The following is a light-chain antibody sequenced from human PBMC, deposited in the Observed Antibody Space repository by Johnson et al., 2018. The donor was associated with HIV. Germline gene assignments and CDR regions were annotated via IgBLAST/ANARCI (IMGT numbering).Light chain of an antibody. CDR3: GTWDSSLSAHYI. J-gene: IGLJ1*01. Sequence: QSVLTQPPSVSAAPGQKVTISCSGSSSDMGNYAVSWYQQLPGTAPKLLIYENNKRPSGVPDRFSASKSGTSATLGITGLQTGDEADYYCGTWDSSLSAHYIVGTGTKFTVL. V-gene: IGLV1-51*02. CDR2: ENN. CDR1: SSDMGNYA.